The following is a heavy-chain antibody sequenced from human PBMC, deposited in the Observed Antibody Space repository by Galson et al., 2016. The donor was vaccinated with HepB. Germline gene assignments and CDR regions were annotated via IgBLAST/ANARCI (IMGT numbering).Heavy chain of an antibody. J-gene: IGHJ3*02. V-gene: IGHV4-30-2*01. CDR1: GGSISSGGYS. Sequence: TLSLTCAVSGGSISSGGYSWSWIRQPPGKGLEWIGYIYHGGDTYYNPSLKSRVTISVDRSRNQFSLKLSSVTAADTAVYYCARKLYYYHSSGYYPSDAFDIWGQGTMVTVSS. D-gene: IGHD3-22*01. CDR2: IYHGGDT. CDR3: ARKLYYYHSSGYYPSDAFDI.